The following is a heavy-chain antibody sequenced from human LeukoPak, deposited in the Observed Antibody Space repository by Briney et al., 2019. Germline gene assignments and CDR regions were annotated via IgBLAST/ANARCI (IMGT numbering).Heavy chain of an antibody. D-gene: IGHD3-10*01. J-gene: IGHJ4*02. CDR3: ARDRWYGDFDY. Sequence: ASVKVSCKASGYTFTGYYMHWVRQAPGRGLEWMGRINPNSGGTNYAQKFQGRVTMTRDTSISTAYMELSRLRSDDTAVYYCARDRWYGDFDYWGQGTLVTVSS. V-gene: IGHV1-2*06. CDR2: INPNSGGT. CDR1: GYTFTGYY.